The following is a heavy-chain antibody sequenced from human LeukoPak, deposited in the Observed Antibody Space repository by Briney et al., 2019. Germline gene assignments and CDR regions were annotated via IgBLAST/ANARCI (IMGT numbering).Heavy chain of an antibody. CDR3: ARVTGYMIEDYFDY. V-gene: IGHV4-59*01. Sequence: PPETLSLTCTVSGGSISSYYWSWIRQPPGKGLEWIGFIFYSGTTNYNPSLKSRVTISVDTSKNQFSLRLSSVTAADTAVYYCARVTGYMIEDYFDYWGQGTLVTVSS. CDR1: GGSISSYY. D-gene: IGHD3-22*01. CDR2: IFYSGTT. J-gene: IGHJ4*02.